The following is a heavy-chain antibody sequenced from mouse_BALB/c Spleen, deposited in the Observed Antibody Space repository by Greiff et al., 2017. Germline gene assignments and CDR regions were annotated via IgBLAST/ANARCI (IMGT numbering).Heavy chain of an antibody. Sequence: EVKLQESGPGLVKPSQSLSLTCTVTGYSITSDYAWNWIRQFPGNKLEWMGYISYSGSTSYNPSLKSRISITRDTSKNQFFLQLNSVTTEDTATYYCAINYYGSSYVGWGAGTTVTVSS. CDR1: GYSITSDYA. CDR2: ISYSGST. D-gene: IGHD1-1*01. J-gene: IGHJ1*01. CDR3: AINYYGSSYVG. V-gene: IGHV3-2*02.